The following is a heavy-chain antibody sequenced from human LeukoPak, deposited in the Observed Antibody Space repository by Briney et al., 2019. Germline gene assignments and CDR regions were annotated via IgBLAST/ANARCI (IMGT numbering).Heavy chain of an antibody. V-gene: IGHV3-48*01. CDR1: GFTFSDYS. J-gene: IGHJ4*02. Sequence: GGSLRLSCAASGFTFSDYSMNWVRQAPGKGLEWLSYISSSSRTIYYADSVRGRFTISRDNSKNTLYLQMGSLRAEDMAVYYCAREYGDYPLALDYWGQGTLVTVSS. CDR2: ISSSSRTI. CDR3: AREYGDYPLALDY. D-gene: IGHD4-17*01.